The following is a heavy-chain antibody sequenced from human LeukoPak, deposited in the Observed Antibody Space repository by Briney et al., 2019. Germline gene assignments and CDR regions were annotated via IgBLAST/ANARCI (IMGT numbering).Heavy chain of an antibody. J-gene: IGHJ4*02. CDR1: GFRFNSYG. CDR3: ARGDTYSGPV. CDR2: ISGSGGST. D-gene: IGHD5-12*01. Sequence: PGGSLRLSCAASGFRFNSYGMTWVRLAPGKGLEWVSAISGSGGSTYYADSVKGRFTISRDNAKNSLYLQMNSLRVEDTAVYYCARGDTYSGPVWGQGTLVTVSS. V-gene: IGHV3-23*01.